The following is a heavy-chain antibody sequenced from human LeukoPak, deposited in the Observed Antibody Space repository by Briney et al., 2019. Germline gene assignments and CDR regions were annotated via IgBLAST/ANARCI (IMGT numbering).Heavy chain of an antibody. CDR3: AREYCSGGSCYNYYYGMDV. V-gene: IGHV3-33*01. CDR1: GFTFSSYG. D-gene: IGHD2-15*01. CDR2: IWYDGSNK. J-gene: IGHJ6*02. Sequence: SGGSLRLSCAASGFTFSSYGMHWVRQAPGKGLEWVAVIWYDGSNKYYADSVKGRFTISRDNSKNTLYLQMNSLRAEDTAVYYCAREYCSGGSCYNYYYGMDVWGQGTTVTVSS.